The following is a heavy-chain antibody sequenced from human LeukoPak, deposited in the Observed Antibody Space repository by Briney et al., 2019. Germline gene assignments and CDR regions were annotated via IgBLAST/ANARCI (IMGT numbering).Heavy chain of an antibody. CDR3: ARLAYYGSGSYRGLDY. J-gene: IGHJ4*02. Sequence: PGESLKISCKGSGYSFTSYWIGWVRQMPGKGLEWMGIIYPGDPDTRYSPSFQGQVTISADKSISTAYLQWSSLKASDTAMYYCARLAYYGSGSYRGLDYWGQGTLVTVSS. D-gene: IGHD3-10*01. V-gene: IGHV5-51*01. CDR2: IYPGDPDT. CDR1: GYSFTSYW.